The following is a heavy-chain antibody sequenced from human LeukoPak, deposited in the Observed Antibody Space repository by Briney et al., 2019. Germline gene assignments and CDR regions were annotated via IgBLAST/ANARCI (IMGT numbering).Heavy chain of an antibody. CDR3: ARVDPAEAGTSFDY. CDR1: GYSFTNYA. Sequence: ASVKVSCKASGYSFTNYAMNWVRQAPGQGLEWMGWINTNTGNPTYAQAFRGRFVFSLDTSVNTAYLQISSLKSEDTAIHYCARVDPAEAGTSFDYWGQGILLTVSS. V-gene: IGHV7-4-1*02. CDR2: INTNTGNP. J-gene: IGHJ4*02. D-gene: IGHD6-13*01.